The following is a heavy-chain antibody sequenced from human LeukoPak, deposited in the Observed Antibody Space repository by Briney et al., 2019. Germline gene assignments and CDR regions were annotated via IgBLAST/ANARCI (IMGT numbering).Heavy chain of an antibody. D-gene: IGHD3-10*01. V-gene: IGHV3-7*05. CDR2: IKQYGSEK. J-gene: IGHJ4*02. CDR3: ARLRWPRGGRSSFDY. Sequence: PGGSLRLSCEASGFRFSNYWMSWVRQAPGKGLEWVATIKQYGSEKYYVDSVKGRFTISRDNAKKSLFLQMDSLRGEDTAVYYCARLRWPRGGRSSFDYWGRGALVTVSS. CDR1: GFRFSNYW.